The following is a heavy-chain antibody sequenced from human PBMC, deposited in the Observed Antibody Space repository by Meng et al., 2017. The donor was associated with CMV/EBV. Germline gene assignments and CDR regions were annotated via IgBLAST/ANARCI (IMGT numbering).Heavy chain of an antibody. D-gene: IGHD3-3*01. J-gene: IGHJ3*02. CDR2: IYYNGNT. Sequence: GSLRLSCTVSGVSITTSDSYWGWIRQAPGKGLEWIGSIYYNGNTYYNPSLKSRVTTSVGTSKNQLSLKLTSVTATDTALYYCARPRGDGDLFDAFDIWGPGTVVTVSS. V-gene: IGHV4-39*01. CDR3: ARPRGDGDLFDAFDI. CDR1: GVSITTSDSY.